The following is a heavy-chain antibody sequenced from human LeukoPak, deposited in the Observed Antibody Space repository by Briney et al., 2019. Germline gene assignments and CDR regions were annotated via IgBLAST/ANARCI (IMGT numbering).Heavy chain of an antibody. CDR2: ISSSSSYT. CDR3: ARGGVYCSSTSCYDDY. V-gene: IGHV3-11*06. D-gene: IGHD2-2*01. CDR1: GFTFSDYY. Sequence: PGGSLRLSCAASGFTFSDYYMSWIRQAPGKGLEWVSYISSSSSYTNYADSVKGRFTISRGNAKNSLYLQMNSLRAEDTAVYYCARGGVYCSSTSCYDDYWGQGTLVTVSS. J-gene: IGHJ4*02.